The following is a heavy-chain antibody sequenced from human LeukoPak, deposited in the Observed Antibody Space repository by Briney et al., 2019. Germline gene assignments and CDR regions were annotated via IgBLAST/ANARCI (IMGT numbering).Heavy chain of an antibody. V-gene: IGHV3-33*01. D-gene: IGHD3-10*02. J-gene: IGHJ5*02. CDR3: AREFMFGRFDP. CDR1: GFTFSSYG. CDR2: IWFDGSNK. Sequence: GGSLRLSCAASGFTFSSYGMHWVRQAPGKGLEWVAVIWFDGSNKYYADSVKGRFTISRDNSKNTLYLQMNSLRAEDTAVYYCAREFMFGRFDPWGQGTLVTVSS.